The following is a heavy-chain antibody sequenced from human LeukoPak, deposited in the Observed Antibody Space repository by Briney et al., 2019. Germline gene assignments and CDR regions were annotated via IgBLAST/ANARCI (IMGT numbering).Heavy chain of an antibody. CDR3: ARFDSGPLDY. J-gene: IGHJ4*02. CDR2: IIPIIGTA. CDR1: GVTFSDYS. V-gene: IGHV1-69*08. Sequence: SVKVSCEASGVTFSDYSISWVRQAPGQGLEWIGRIIPIIGTAKYTQKFQGRVMITADKSTNTAYMELNSLRSDDTAVYYCARFDSGPLDYWGQGTLVTVSS. D-gene: IGHD3-22*01.